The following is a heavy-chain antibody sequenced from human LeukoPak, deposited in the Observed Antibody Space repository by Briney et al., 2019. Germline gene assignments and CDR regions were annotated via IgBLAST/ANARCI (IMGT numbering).Heavy chain of an antibody. CDR2: IQDDGSVK. D-gene: IGHD4-17*01. CDR3: ARDPNGDYIGAFEF. J-gene: IGHJ3*01. Sequence: GGSLRLSCAASGFTFSKSWMSWVRQAPGQGLEWVAAIQDDGSVKDYVDSVKGRFTISRDNSRNTLYLQMNSLRAEDTAQYFCARDPNGDYIGAFEFWGQGTGVTVSS. CDR1: GFTFSKSW. V-gene: IGHV3-7*03.